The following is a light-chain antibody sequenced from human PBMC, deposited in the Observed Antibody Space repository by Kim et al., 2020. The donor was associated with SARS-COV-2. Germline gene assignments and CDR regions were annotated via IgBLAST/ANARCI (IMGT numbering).Light chain of an antibody. CDR1: QSVSTY. V-gene: IGKV3D-15*01. Sequence: SPGERATLSCRASQSVSTYLAWYQQKSGQAPRLLIYGASTRATGIPARFSGSGSGTEFTLTISGLQSEDLAVYYCQQYKNWPPITFGQGTRLEIK. CDR2: GAS. J-gene: IGKJ5*01. CDR3: QQYKNWPPIT.